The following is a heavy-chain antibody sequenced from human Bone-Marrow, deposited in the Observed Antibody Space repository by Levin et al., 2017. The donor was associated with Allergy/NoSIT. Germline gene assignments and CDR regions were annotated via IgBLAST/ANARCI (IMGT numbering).Heavy chain of an antibody. CDR3: ARVALPRYCTSTSCSDSGYYFDY. D-gene: IGHD2-2*01. CDR2: IGTAADS. V-gene: IGHV3-13*04. Sequence: GESLKISCAASGFTFSSYDMHWVRQATGRGLEWVSAIGTAADSYYSGSVKGRFTVSRDNAKHSFYLQMNSLRAGDTAVYYCARVALPRYCTSTSCSDSGYYFDYWGQGTLVTVSS. CDR1: GFTFSSYD. J-gene: IGHJ4*02.